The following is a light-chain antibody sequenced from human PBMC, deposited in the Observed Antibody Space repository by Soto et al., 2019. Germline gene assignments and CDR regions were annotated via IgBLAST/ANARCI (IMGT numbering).Light chain of an antibody. CDR2: GAS. J-gene: IGKJ1*01. Sequence: EIVLTQSPGTLSVSPGERATLACSASQSVSSNYLAWYQQKPGQPPRLLIYGASSRATGIPDRFSGSGSGTDFTLTISRLEPEDFAVYYCQQYSRLPRTFGQGTKVDIK. CDR3: QQYSRLPRT. V-gene: IGKV3-20*01. CDR1: QSVSSNY.